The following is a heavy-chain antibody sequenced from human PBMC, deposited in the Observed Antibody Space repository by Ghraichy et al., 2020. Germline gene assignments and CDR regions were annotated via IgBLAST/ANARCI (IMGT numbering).Heavy chain of an antibody. CDR2: ISGSGGST. V-gene: IGHV3-23*01. J-gene: IGHJ3*02. CDR3: AKGGLPGSWYDLDAFAI. Sequence: GGSLRLSCAASGFTFSSHAMSWVRQAPGKGLEWVSAISGSGGSTYYADSVKGRFTISRDNSKNTLYLQMNSLRAEDTAVYYCAKGGLPGSWYDLDAFAIWGQGSLVTVSS. D-gene: IGHD6-13*01. CDR1: GFTFSSHA.